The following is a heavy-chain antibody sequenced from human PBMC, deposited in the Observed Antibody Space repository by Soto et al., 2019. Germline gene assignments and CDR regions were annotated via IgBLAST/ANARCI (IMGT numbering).Heavy chain of an antibody. V-gene: IGHV4-59*12. Sequence: SETLSLTCTVSCDSITSYYWSWIRQPPRKGLEWIGYIYYSGSTNYNPSLKSRVTISVDTSKNQFSLKLSSVTAADTAVYYCARGDCSGGSCYSVDIWGQGTMVTVSS. D-gene: IGHD2-15*01. CDR1: CDSITSYY. J-gene: IGHJ3*02. CDR2: IYYSGST. CDR3: ARGDCSGGSCYSVDI.